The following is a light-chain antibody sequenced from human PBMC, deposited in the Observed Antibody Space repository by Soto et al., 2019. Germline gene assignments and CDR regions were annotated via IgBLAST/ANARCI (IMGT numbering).Light chain of an antibody. CDR3: QQAINFPTT. Sequence: DIQMTQSPSSVSASVGDSVTITCRASQSVSHFLMWYQQKPGKAPNLLIYDASSLQSGVPSRFSGSGSGTYFTPTISSLQAEDFATDYCQQAINFPTTFGQGTRLDIK. J-gene: IGKJ5*01. CDR2: DAS. CDR1: QSVSHF. V-gene: IGKV1-12*01.